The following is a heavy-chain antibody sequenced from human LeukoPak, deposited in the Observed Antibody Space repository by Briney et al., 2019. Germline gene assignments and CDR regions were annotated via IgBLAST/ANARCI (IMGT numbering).Heavy chain of an antibody. CDR2: IYYSGST. CDR1: GDSISSGFYY. Sequence: SQTLSLTCTVSGDSISSGFYYWSWIRQPPGRGLEWIGYIYYSGSTNYNPSLKSRVTISVDTSKNQFSLKLSSVTAADTAVYYCAREDGDYEFDYWGQGTLVTVSS. J-gene: IGHJ4*02. D-gene: IGHD4-17*01. V-gene: IGHV4-30-4*01. CDR3: AREDGDYEFDY.